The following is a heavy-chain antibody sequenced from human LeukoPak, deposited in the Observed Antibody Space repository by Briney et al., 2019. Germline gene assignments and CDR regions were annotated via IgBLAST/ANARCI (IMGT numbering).Heavy chain of an antibody. Sequence: SETLSLTCTVSGGSISSYYWSWIRQPPGKGLEWIGYISYSGSTNYNHSLNSRFTISIGTSKNQFSLKLRSVTAADTAIYYCARQGYDILTGYIDAFDIWGQGTMVTVSS. CDR3: ARQGYDILTGYIDAFDI. V-gene: IGHV4-59*08. CDR1: GGSISSYY. D-gene: IGHD3-9*01. J-gene: IGHJ3*02. CDR2: ISYSGST.